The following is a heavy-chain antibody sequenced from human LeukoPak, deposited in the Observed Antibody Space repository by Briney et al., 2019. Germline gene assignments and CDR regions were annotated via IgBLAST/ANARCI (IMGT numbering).Heavy chain of an antibody. J-gene: IGHJ4*02. CDR3: VRSPVAEYYFDY. Sequence: GRSLRLSCAASGFTFSSYAMHWVRQAPGKGLEWVAVISYDGSNKYYADSVKGRFTISRDNSKNTLYLQMNSLRAEDTAVYYCVRSPVAEYYFDYWGQGTLVTVSS. V-gene: IGHV3-30-3*01. D-gene: IGHD2-15*01. CDR1: GFTFSSYA. CDR2: ISYDGSNK.